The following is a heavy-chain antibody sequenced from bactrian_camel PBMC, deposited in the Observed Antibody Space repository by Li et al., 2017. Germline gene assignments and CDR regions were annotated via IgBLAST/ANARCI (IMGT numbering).Heavy chain of an antibody. CDR1: GYTRWSVN. Sequence: HVQLVESGGGSVQAGGSLRLSCVVSGYTRWSVNMAWFRQAPGKEREAVAGAESDGTTSYADSVKGRFSISKDNIKNTLYLQMDSLKPEDTGLYYCAARLCGALGSLAAHLYTNWGQGTQVTVS. CDR3: AARLCGALGSLAAHLYTN. J-gene: IGHJ4*01. CDR2: AESDGTT. D-gene: IGHD5*01. V-gene: IGHV3S55*01.